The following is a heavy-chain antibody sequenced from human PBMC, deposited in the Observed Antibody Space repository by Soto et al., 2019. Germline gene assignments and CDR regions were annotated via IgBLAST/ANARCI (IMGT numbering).Heavy chain of an antibody. CDR3: SRDFSRVVVAPGY. CDR1: GYTFTSYA. V-gene: IGHV1-3*05. J-gene: IGHJ4*02. CDR2: INAGNSDT. Sequence: QVQLVQSGAEEKKPGASVKVSCKASGYTFTSYAMHWVRQAPGQRLEWMGWINAGNSDTEYSQKFQGRVTLTSDTSASTAYMELSSLRSEDTAVYYCSRDFSRVVVAPGYWGQGTLVTVSS. D-gene: IGHD3-22*01.